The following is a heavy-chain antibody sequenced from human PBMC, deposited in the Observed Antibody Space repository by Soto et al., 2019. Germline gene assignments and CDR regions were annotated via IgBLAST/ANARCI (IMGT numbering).Heavy chain of an antibody. V-gene: IGHV3-43*01. Sequence: GGSLRLSCAASGFRFDDYNMHWVRQAPGKGLEWVSLITWNGGNTYYADSVKGRFTISRDGTTQSVFLQMTSLKREDTGLYYCARETLSFGSALDVWGQGTTVTVSS. CDR1: GFRFDDYN. D-gene: IGHD3-3*01. CDR2: ITWNGGNT. CDR3: ARETLSFGSALDV. J-gene: IGHJ6*02.